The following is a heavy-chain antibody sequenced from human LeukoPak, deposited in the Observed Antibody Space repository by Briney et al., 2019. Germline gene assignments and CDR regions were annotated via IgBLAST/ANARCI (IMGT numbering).Heavy chain of an antibody. Sequence: GSLRLSCTASGFTFSDYWMTWVRQAPGKGPEWVANIKQDGSQRYYVDSVRGRFTISRDNAKNSLFLQMNGLRAEDTAVCYCARRGGSSSRRSPIDYWGQGTLVTVSS. D-gene: IGHD6-6*01. V-gene: IGHV3-7*01. J-gene: IGHJ4*02. CDR2: IKQDGSQR. CDR3: ARRGGSSSRRSPIDY. CDR1: GFTFSDYW.